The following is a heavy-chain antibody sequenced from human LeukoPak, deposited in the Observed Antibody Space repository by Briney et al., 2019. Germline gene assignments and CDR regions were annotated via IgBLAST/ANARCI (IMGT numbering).Heavy chain of an antibody. CDR3: ARGDDESLDH. V-gene: IGHV3-74*01. J-gene: IGHJ4*02. D-gene: IGHD3-16*01. Sequence: GGSLRLSCAASGFVFSSYWMHWVRQAPGKGLVWVSRIDTDGSYTNYADSVKGRFTISRDNAKNTLSLHMNSLRAEDMAVYYCARGDDESLDHWGQGTLVTASS. CDR2: IDTDGSYT. CDR1: GFVFSSYW.